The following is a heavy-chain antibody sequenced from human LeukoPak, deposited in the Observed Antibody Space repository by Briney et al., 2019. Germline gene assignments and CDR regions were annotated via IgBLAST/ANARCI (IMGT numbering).Heavy chain of an antibody. Sequence: ASVKVSCKASGYTFTGYYMHWVRQAPGQGLEWMGWINPNSGGTNYAQKFQGRVTMTRDTSISTAYMELSRLRSDDTAVYYCARDLDIVVVPAAIRNFDYWGQGTLVTVSS. CDR2: INPNSGGT. V-gene: IGHV1-2*02. J-gene: IGHJ4*02. CDR3: ARDLDIVVVPAAIRNFDY. D-gene: IGHD2-2*02. CDR1: GYTFTGYY.